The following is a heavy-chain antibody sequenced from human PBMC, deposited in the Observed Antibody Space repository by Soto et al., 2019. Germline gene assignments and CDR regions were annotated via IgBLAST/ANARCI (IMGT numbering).Heavy chain of an antibody. V-gene: IGHV3-23*01. CDR2: ISGSGGRT. J-gene: IGHJ5*02. D-gene: IGHD1-26*01. CDR3: AKEPDVVCGSYTLFDP. CDR1: GFTFSSYA. Sequence: EVQVLESGGGLVQPGGALRLSCAASGFTFSSYAMSWVRQAPGKGLEWVSGISGSGGRTYYADSVKGRFTISRDKSKNTLYLQMNSRRAEDTAVYYCAKEPDVVCGSYTLFDPWGQGTLVTVSS.